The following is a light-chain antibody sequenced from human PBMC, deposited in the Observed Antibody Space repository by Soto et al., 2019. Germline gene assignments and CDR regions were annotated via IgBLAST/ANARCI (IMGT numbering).Light chain of an antibody. CDR1: QSVSSY. V-gene: IGKV3-11*01. Sequence: EIVLTQSPATLSLSPGERATLSCRASQSVSSYLAWYQQKPGQAPRLLIYDASNRATGTPARFSGSGSGTDFTLTISRLEPEDFAVYYCQQRSNWPRGTFGQGTKVEIK. J-gene: IGKJ1*01. CDR2: DAS. CDR3: QQRSNWPRGT.